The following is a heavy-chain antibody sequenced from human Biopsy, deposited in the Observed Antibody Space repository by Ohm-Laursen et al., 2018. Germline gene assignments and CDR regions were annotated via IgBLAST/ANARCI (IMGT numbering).Heavy chain of an antibody. CDR1: GGYMSHYY. J-gene: IGHJ5*02. CDR2: IYITGET. CDR3: ARAPPLIRGVVESWFDP. Sequence: SETLSLTCIVSGGYMSHYYWTWIRQPAGQGLEWIGRIYITGETDYNPSLKSRVTMSVDSSKKQFSLKLKSVTAADTAIYYCARAPPLIRGVVESWFDPWGQGILVTVSS. D-gene: IGHD3-10*01. V-gene: IGHV4-4*07.